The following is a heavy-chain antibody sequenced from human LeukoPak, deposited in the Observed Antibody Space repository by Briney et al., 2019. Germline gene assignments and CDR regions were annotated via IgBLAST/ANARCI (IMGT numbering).Heavy chain of an antibody. Sequence: PSETLSLTCTVSGGSISSYYWSWIRQPAGKGLEWIGRIYTSGSTNYNPSLKSRVTMSVDTSKNQFSQKLSSVTAADTAVYYCARESGSLLWFGELSGGTLDYWGQGTLVTVSS. CDR3: ARESGSLLWFGELSGGTLDY. D-gene: IGHD3-10*01. CDR1: GGSISSYY. V-gene: IGHV4-4*07. CDR2: IYTSGST. J-gene: IGHJ4*02.